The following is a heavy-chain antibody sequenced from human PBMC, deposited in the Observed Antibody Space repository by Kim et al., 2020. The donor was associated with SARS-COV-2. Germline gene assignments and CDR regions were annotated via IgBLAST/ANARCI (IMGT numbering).Heavy chain of an antibody. CDR1: GFTFSSYA. V-gene: IGHV3-30*04. CDR3: ARESDGLDV. CDR2: ISYDGSNK. J-gene: IGHJ3*01. Sequence: GGSLRLSCAASGFTFSSYAMHWVRQAPGKGLEWVAVISYDGSNKYYADSVKGRFTISRDNSKNTLFLEMNSLSAEDTAAYYCARESDGLDVWGQGTMVIVSS.